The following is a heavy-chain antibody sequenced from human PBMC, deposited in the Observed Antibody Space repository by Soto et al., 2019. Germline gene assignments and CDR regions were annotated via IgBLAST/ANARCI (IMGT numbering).Heavy chain of an antibody. CDR1: GGYISSEGYY. Sequence: QVPLQESGPGLVKPSQTLSLTCTVSGGYISSEGYYWSWFRQLPGKGLEWIGDIYYSGTTYHNPSLRSRHTISGDASKNQFSLKLSSVTAADTALYYGARGRGYSYGPYYFDYWGQGTLVTVSS. CDR3: ARGRGYSYGPYYFDY. D-gene: IGHD5-18*01. CDR2: IYYSGTT. J-gene: IGHJ4*02. V-gene: IGHV4-31*03.